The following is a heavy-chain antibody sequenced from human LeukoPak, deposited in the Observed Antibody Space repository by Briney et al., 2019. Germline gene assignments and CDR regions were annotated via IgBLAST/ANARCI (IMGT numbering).Heavy chain of an antibody. CDR3: ARDYTGYFP. V-gene: IGHV3-74*01. D-gene: IGHD3-9*01. CDR2: INSDGSWT. Sequence: GGSLRLSCAASGNYWMHWVRQVPGKGLVWVSHINSDGSWTSYADSVKGRFTISKDNAKNTVYLQMNSLRAEDTAVYYCARDYTGYFPWGQGTLVIVSS. J-gene: IGHJ5*02. CDR1: GNYW.